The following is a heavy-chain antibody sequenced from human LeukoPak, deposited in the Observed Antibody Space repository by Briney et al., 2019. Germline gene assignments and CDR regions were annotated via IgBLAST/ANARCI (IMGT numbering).Heavy chain of an antibody. CDR2: ISGSGGST. V-gene: IGHV3-23*01. D-gene: IGHD5-12*01. Sequence: GGSLRLSCAASGFTFSSYAMSWVRQAPGKGLEWVSAISGSGGSTYYADSVKGRFTISRDNAKNSLYLQMNSLRAEDTAVYYCTRPPGLRAYMDVWGKGTTVTVSS. CDR3: TRPPGLRAYMDV. J-gene: IGHJ6*03. CDR1: GFTFSSYA.